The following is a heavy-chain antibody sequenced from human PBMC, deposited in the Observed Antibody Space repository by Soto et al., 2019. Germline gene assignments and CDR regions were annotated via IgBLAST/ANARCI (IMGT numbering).Heavy chain of an antibody. J-gene: IGHJ6*02. CDR3: ARGGSHPTLYYYYYGMDV. D-gene: IGHD3-10*01. Sequence: ETLSLTCTVSGGSISSYYWSWIRQPAGKGLEWIGRIYTSGSTNYNPSLKSRVTMSVDTSKNQFSLKLSSVTAADTAVYYCARGGSHPTLYYYYYGMDVWGQGTTVTVSS. CDR2: IYTSGST. V-gene: IGHV4-4*07. CDR1: GGSISSYY.